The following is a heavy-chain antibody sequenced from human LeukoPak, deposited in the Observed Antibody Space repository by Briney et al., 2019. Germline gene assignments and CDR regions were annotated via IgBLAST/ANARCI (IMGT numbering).Heavy chain of an antibody. D-gene: IGHD3-10*01. CDR3: ASIRGPVRSSRLDP. CDR1: GGSFSGYY. V-gene: IGHV4-34*01. Sequence: SETLSLTCAVYGGSFSGYYWSWIRQPPGKGLEWIGEINHSGSTNYNPSLKSRVTISVDTSKNQFSLKLSSVTAADTAVYYCASIRGPVRSSRLDPWGQGTLVTVSS. J-gene: IGHJ5*02. CDR2: INHSGST.